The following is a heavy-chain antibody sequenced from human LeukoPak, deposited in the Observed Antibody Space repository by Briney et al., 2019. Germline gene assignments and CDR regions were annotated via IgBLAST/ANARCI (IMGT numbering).Heavy chain of an antibody. CDR3: ASHAYQLLSHFDY. CDR2: IKQDGSEK. CDR1: GFTFSSYG. J-gene: IGHJ4*02. Sequence: GGSLRLSCAASGFTFSSYGMSWVRQAPGKGLEWVANIKQDGSEKYYVDSVKGRFTISRDNAKNSLYLQMNSLRAEDTAVYYCASHAYQLLSHFDYWGQGTLVTVSS. V-gene: IGHV3-7*01. D-gene: IGHD2-2*01.